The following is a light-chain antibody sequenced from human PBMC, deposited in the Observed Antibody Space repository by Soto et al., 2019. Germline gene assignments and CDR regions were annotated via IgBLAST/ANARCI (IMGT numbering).Light chain of an antibody. V-gene: IGLV2-14*01. CDR1: SSAVGDYNY. J-gene: IGLJ2*01. CDR2: EVI. CDR3: TSYTTTTTPVV. Sequence: QSALTQPASVSGSPGQSITISCTKTSSAVGDYNYVSWYQQHPGKAPKLMIYEVINRPSGVSTRFSGSKSGNTASLTISGLQAEDEADYYCTSYTTTTTPVVFGGGTKLTVL.